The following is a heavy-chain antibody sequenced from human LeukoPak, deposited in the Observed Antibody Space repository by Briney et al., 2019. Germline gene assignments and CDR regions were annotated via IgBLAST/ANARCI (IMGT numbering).Heavy chain of an antibody. CDR1: GFTFSSYA. J-gene: IGHJ4*02. D-gene: IGHD3-10*01. CDR2: ISYDGSNT. Sequence: GGSLRLSCAASGFTFSSYAMHWVRQAPGKGLEWVAVISYDGSNTYYADSVKGRFTISRDNSKNMLYLQMNSLRAEDTAVYYCAKPYYYGSRSYMDYWGQGTLVTVSS. CDR3: AKPYYYGSRSYMDY. V-gene: IGHV3-30*18.